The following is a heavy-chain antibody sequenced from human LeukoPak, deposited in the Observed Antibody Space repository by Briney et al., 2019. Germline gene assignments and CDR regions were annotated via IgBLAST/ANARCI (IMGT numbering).Heavy chain of an antibody. CDR1: SGSITGYY. J-gene: IGHJ4*02. V-gene: IGHV4-59*01. CDR3: ARDRAAGTLDF. CDR2: IQYSGTT. D-gene: IGHD6-13*01. Sequence: KPSETLSLTCTVSSGSITGYYWAWIRQPPGEGLEWIGYIQYSGTTEYNPSLASRASISVDTAKDQFSLNLRSVTAADTAVYYCARDRAAGTLDFWGQGTLVTVSS.